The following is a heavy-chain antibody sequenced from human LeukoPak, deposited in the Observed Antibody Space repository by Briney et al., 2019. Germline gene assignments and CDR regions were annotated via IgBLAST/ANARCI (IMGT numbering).Heavy chain of an antibody. V-gene: IGHV3-23*01. CDR1: GFTFSSYA. CDR3: AKDQAPYYYDSSLDYFDY. Sequence: GGSLRLSCAASGFTFSSYAMRWVRQAPGKVMEWVSAISGSGGSTYYADSVKGRFTISRDNSKNTLYLQMNSLRAEDTAVYYCAKDQAPYYYDSSLDYFDYWGQGTLVTVSS. CDR2: ISGSGGST. D-gene: IGHD3-22*01. J-gene: IGHJ4*02.